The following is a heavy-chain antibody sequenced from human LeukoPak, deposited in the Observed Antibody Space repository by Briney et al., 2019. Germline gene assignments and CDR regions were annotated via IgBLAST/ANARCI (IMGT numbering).Heavy chain of an antibody. CDR3: AKDRRLTILYYYYGMDV. CDR1: GFTFSSYG. J-gene: IGHJ6*02. V-gene: IGHV3-30*18. D-gene: IGHD3-10*01. CDR2: ISYDGSNK. Sequence: GGSLRLSCAASGFTFSSYGMHWVRQAPGEGLEWVAVISYDGSNKYYADSVKGRFTISRDNSKNTLYLQMNSLRAEDTAVYYCAKDRRLTILYYYYGMDVWGQGTTVTVSS.